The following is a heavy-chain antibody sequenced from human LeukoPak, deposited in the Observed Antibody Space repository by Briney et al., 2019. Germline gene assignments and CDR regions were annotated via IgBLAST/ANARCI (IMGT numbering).Heavy chain of an antibody. Sequence: SETLSLTCTVSGGSISSYYWSWIRQPPGKGLEWIGYIYYSGSTNYNPSLKSRDTISVDTSKNQFSLKLSSVTAADTAVYYCARGRMPDYYDSSGYQRRFDYWGQGTLVTVSS. V-gene: IGHV4-59*01. CDR3: ARGRMPDYYDSSGYQRRFDY. CDR1: GGSISSYY. J-gene: IGHJ4*02. CDR2: IYYSGST. D-gene: IGHD3-22*01.